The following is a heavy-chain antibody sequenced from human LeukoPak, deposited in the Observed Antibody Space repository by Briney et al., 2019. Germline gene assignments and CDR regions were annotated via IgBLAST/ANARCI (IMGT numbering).Heavy chain of an antibody. Sequence: GGSLRLSCAASGFTFSNAWMSWVRQAPGKGLEWVSSITSSSSDIFYADSVKGRFTISRDNAKNSLYLKMNSLRVEDTAVYYCAKGGRLRYFDWLSETRGGNYYMDVWGKGTTVTIPS. D-gene: IGHD3-9*01. V-gene: IGHV3-21*06. CDR2: ITSSSSDI. CDR3: AKGGRLRYFDWLSETRGGNYYMDV. CDR1: GFTFSNAW. J-gene: IGHJ6*03.